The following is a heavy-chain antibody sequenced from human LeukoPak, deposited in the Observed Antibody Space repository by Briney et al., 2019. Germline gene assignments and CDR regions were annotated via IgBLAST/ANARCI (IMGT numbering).Heavy chain of an antibody. Sequence: SETLSLTCTVSGGSISSYYWSWIRQPPGKGLEWIGYIYYSGSTNYNPSLKSRVTISVDTSKNQFSLNLSSVTAADTAVYYCARVADLYYDYVWGSPNWFDPWGQGTLVTVSS. J-gene: IGHJ5*02. CDR1: GGSISSYY. D-gene: IGHD3-16*01. CDR2: IYYSGST. CDR3: ARVADLYYDYVWGSPNWFDP. V-gene: IGHV4-59*01.